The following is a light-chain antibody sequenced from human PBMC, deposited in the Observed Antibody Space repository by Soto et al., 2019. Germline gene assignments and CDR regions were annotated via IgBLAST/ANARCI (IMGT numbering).Light chain of an antibody. CDR2: DVT. J-gene: IGLJ1*01. Sequence: QSALTQPRSVSGSPGQSVTISCTGTSSDVGDYNYVSWYQQHPGKAPKLMIYDVTKRPPGVPDRFSGSKSGNTASLTISGLQSEDETDYSCCSYAGSYTHYVFGTGTKVTVL. CDR3: CSYAGSYTHYV. V-gene: IGLV2-11*01. CDR1: SSDVGDYNY.